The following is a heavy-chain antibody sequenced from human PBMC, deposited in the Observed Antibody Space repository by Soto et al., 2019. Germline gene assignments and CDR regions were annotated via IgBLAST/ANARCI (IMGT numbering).Heavy chain of an antibody. V-gene: IGHV6-1*01. Sequence: SQTLSLTCAISGDRVSSTSAAGVCISQSPSRGLEWLGRTYYRSKWYSDYAVSVKSRITINPDTSKNQFSLQLNSVTPEDTAVYYCARGSYYSGWVWGQGTLVTVSS. CDR1: GDRVSSTSAA. J-gene: IGHJ4*02. CDR3: ARGSYYSGWV. CDR2: TYYRSKWYS. D-gene: IGHD6-19*01.